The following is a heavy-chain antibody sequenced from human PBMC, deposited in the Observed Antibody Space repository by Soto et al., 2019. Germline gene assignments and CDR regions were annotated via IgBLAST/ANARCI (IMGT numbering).Heavy chain of an antibody. J-gene: IGHJ4*02. Sequence: QVQLVESGGGVVQPGRSLRLSCAASGFTFSSYAMHWVRQAPGKGLEWVAVISYDGSNKYYADSVKGRFTISRDNSKNTLYLQMNRLRAEDTAVYYCARDGGRDGYNLYYFDYWGQGTLVTVSS. V-gene: IGHV3-30-3*01. CDR2: ISYDGSNK. D-gene: IGHD2-15*01. CDR3: ARDGGRDGYNLYYFDY. CDR1: GFTFSSYA.